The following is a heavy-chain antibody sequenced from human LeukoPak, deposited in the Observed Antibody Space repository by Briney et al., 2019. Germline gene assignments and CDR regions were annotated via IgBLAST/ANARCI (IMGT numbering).Heavy chain of an antibody. J-gene: IGHJ4*02. CDR2: IYSGGST. Sequence: HPGGSLRLSCAASGFTVSSNYMSWVRQAPGKGLEWVSVIYSGGSTYYADSVKGRFTISRDNSKNTLYLQMNSLRAEDTAVYYCARGEPSGWEYYFDYWGQGTLVTVSS. CDR3: ARGEPSGWEYYFDY. D-gene: IGHD6-19*01. CDR1: GFTVSSNY. V-gene: IGHV3-53*01.